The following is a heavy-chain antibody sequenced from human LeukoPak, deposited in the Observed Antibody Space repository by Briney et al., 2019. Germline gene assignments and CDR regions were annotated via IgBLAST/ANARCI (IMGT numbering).Heavy chain of an antibody. CDR2: INHSGST. CDR3: ARYYDFWA. J-gene: IGHJ4*02. Sequence: SETLSLTCAVYGGSFSGYYWSWIRQPPGKGLEWIGEINHSGSTNYNPSLKSRVTISVDTSKNQFSLKLSSVTAADTAVYYCARYYDFWAWGQGTLVTVSS. D-gene: IGHD3-3*01. V-gene: IGHV4-34*01. CDR1: GGSFSGYY.